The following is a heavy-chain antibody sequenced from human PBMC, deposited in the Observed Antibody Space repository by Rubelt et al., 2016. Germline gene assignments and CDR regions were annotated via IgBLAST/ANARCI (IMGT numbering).Heavy chain of an antibody. V-gene: IGHV3-74*01. CDR2: MNHVGTYI. J-gene: IGHJ4*02. Sequence: GGSLRLSCAAAGFTFSSYAMSWVRQAPGKGLEWVSRMNHVGTYINYADYVKGRFTISRDNAKNTLYLQMNSLKVEDTAMYYCARDLNYKIDYWGQGTLVTVSS. CDR3: ARDLNYKIDY. CDR1: GFTFSSYA. D-gene: IGHD1-7*01.